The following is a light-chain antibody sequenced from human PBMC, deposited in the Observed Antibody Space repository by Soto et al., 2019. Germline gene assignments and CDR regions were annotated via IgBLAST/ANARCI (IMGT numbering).Light chain of an antibody. CDR1: SSDVGGYNY. Sequence: QSALTQPRSVSGSPGQSVTISCTGTSSDVGGYNYVSWYQQHPGKAPKLMIYDVSKRPSGVPDRFSGSKSGNTASLTISGLQDEDEADYYCCSYAGSYTYVVFGGGTKLTV. V-gene: IGLV2-11*01. CDR3: CSYAGSYTYVV. J-gene: IGLJ2*01. CDR2: DVS.